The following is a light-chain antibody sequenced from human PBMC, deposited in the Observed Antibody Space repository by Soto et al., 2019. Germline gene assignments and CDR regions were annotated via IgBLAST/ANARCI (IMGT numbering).Light chain of an antibody. CDR3: QQYGSSRWT. Sequence: EIVLTQSPGTLSLSPWERATLSCRASQSFRGLLAWYQQKPGQAPRLLIYGASTRATGIPARFSGSGSGTEFTLTISRLEREDFAVYYCQQYGSSRWTFGRGTKVDIK. J-gene: IGKJ1*01. CDR1: QSFRGL. CDR2: GAS. V-gene: IGKV3-20*01.